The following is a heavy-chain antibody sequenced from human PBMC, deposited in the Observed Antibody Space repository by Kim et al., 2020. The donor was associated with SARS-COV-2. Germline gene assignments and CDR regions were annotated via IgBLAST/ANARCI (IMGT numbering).Heavy chain of an antibody. V-gene: IGHV1-18*01. Sequence: YAQKLQGRVTMTTDTSTSTAYMELRSLRSDDTAVYYCARELYSSGGYFDYWGQGTLVTVSS. J-gene: IGHJ4*02. CDR3: ARELYSSGGYFDY. D-gene: IGHD6-25*01.